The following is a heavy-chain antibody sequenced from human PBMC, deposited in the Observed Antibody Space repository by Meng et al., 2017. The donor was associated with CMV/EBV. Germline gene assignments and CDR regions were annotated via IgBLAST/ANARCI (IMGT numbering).Heavy chain of an antibody. V-gene: IGHV4-34*01. J-gene: IGHJ5*02. CDR2: INHSGST. CDR1: GGSFSGYY. Sequence: QVQLPQWGAGLLKPSATLSLNCAVYGGSFSGYYWSWIRQPPGKGLEWIGEINHSGSTNYNPSLKSRVTISVDTSKNQFSLKLSSVTAADTAVYYCARGGNWFDPWGQGTLVTVSS. CDR3: ARGGNWFDP.